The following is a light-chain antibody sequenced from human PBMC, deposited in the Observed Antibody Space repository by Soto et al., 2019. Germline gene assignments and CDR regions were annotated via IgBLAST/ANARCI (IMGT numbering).Light chain of an antibody. CDR1: QSVSSY. V-gene: IGKV3-11*01. Sequence: EIVLTQSPATLSLSPGERATLSCRASQSVSSYLAWYQQKPGQAPRLLIQDASNRATGHPARFSGSGSGTDFTLTISSLEPEDFAVYYCQQRSNWPPWTFGRGTKVEIK. CDR2: DAS. CDR3: QQRSNWPPWT. J-gene: IGKJ1*01.